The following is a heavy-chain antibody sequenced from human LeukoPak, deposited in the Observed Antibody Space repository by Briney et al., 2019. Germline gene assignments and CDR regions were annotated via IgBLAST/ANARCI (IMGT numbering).Heavy chain of an antibody. CDR2: IVVGSGNT. CDR3: AAAYSSGWYGTLDY. D-gene: IGHD6-19*01. J-gene: IGHJ4*02. V-gene: IGHV1-58*02. Sequence: GTSVKVSCKASGFTFTSSAMQWVRQARGQRLEWIGWIVVGSGNTNYAQKFQERVTITRDMSTSTVYMELSSLRSEDTAVYYCAAAYSSGWYGTLDYWGQGTLVTVSS. CDR1: GFTFTSSA.